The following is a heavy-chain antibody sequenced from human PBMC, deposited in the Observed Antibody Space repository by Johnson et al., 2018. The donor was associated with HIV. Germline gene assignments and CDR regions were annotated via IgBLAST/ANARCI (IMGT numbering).Heavy chain of an antibody. J-gene: IGHJ3*02. Sequence: AQLVESGGGVVQPGRSLRLSCAASGFTFSSYWMSWVRQAPGKGLEWVANIKQDGSEKYYVDSVKGRFTISRDNAKNSLYLQMNSLRAEDTAVYYCARDSSSWYPPEDAFDIWGQGTMVTVSS. CDR3: ARDSSSWYPPEDAFDI. V-gene: IGHV3-7*05. D-gene: IGHD6-13*01. CDR1: GFTFSSYW. CDR2: IKQDGSEK.